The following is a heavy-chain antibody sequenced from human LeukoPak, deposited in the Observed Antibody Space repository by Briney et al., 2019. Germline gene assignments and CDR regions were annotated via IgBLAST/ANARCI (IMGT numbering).Heavy chain of an antibody. CDR1: GYTFTGYY. J-gene: IGHJ4*02. CDR3: ARVAAVSEYYYGSGTETDY. V-gene: IGHV1-2*02. D-gene: IGHD3-10*01. Sequence: ASVKVSCKASGYTFTGYYMHWVRQAPGQGLEWMGWINPNSGGTNYAQKFQGRVTMTRDTSISTAYMELSRLRSDDTAVYYCARVAAVSEYYYGSGTETDYWGQGTLVTVSS. CDR2: INPNSGGT.